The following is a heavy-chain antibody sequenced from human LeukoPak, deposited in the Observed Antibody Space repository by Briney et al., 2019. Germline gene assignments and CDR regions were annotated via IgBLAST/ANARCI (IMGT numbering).Heavy chain of an antibody. D-gene: IGHD2-15*01. J-gene: IGHJ5*02. CDR2: ISGRGSGI. CDR3: ARESGGSWTIYDH. Sequence: GGSLRLSFAASGFSFSDYYMSWIRQAPGKGLEWLSYISGRGSGIYYADSVKGRFTVSRDNTKNSLYLQLSGLRAQDTALYYCARESGGSWTIYDHWGQGTLVTVSS. CDR1: GFSFSDYY. V-gene: IGHV3-11*01.